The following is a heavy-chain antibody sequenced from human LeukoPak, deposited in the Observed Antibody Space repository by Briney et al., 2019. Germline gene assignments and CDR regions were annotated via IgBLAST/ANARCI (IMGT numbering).Heavy chain of an antibody. V-gene: IGHV4-34*01. CDR1: GGSFSGYY. D-gene: IGHD3-3*01. J-gene: IGHJ5*02. CDR3: ARMLGFWSGYYTGVDWFDP. Sequence: SETLSLTCAVYGGSFSGYYWSWIRQPPGKGLEWIGEINHSGSTNYNPSLKSRVTISVDTSKNQFSLKLSSVTAADTAVYYCARMLGFWSGYYTGVDWFDPWGQGTLVTVSS. CDR2: INHSGST.